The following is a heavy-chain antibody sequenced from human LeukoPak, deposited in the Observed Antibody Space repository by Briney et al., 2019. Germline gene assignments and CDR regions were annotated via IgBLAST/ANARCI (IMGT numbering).Heavy chain of an antibody. CDR2: ISSIGSTI. CDR3: ARIAASKDFCFAD. D-gene: IGHD6-25*01. Sequence: GGALILSCAASGFIFSSYEMNGVRQAPAKGLEGVAYISSIGSTIYYADSVKGRFTISRDNAKNSLYLQTHHLRAEDSSVYDSARIAASKDFCFADSGKRTLVSVSS. CDR1: GFIFSSYE. J-gene: IGHJ4*02. V-gene: IGHV3-48*03.